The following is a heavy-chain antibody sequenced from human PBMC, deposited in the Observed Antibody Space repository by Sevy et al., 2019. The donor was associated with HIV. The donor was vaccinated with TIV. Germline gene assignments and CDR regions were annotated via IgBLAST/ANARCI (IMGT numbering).Heavy chain of an antibody. J-gene: IGHJ4*02. D-gene: IGHD3-22*01. CDR2: IKSKIDGETT. Sequence: GGSLRLSCAVSGFTFSNAWMNWVRQAPGTGLQWVGLIKSKIDGETTDYVAPVKGRFTISRDDSTNTLYLQMNSLKTDDTRVYYCATAPGYYDSAPFDYWGPGTLVTVSS. V-gene: IGHV3-15*01. CDR3: ATAPGYYDSAPFDY. CDR1: GFTFSNAW.